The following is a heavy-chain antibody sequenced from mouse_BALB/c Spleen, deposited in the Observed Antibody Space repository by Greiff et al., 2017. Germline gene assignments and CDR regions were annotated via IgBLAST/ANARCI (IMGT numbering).Heavy chain of an antibody. V-gene: IGHV3-6*02. CDR2: ISYDGSN. CDR3: ASTGNFDY. J-gene: IGHJ2*01. D-gene: IGHD4-1*01. Sequence: EVKLQESGPGLVKPSQSLSLTCSVTGYSITSGYYWNWIRQFPGNKLEWMGYISYDGSNNYNPSLKNRISITRDTSKNQFFLKLNSVTTEDTATYYCASTGNFDYWGQGTTLTVSS. CDR1: GYSITSGYY.